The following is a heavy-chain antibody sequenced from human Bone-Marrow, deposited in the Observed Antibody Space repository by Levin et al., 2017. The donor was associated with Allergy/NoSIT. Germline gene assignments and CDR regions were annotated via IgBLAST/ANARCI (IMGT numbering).Heavy chain of an antibody. CDR2: LYTDGAT. J-gene: IGHJ4*02. V-gene: IGHV3-66*01. CDR3: VRDLSTLVRGVIPD. D-gene: IGHD3-10*01. Sequence: LSLTCAASGFTVSSNHMNWVRQAPGKGLEWLSLLYTDGATYYADSVKGRFTVSRDTSKNTLYLQMNSLRPEDTAVYYCVRDLSTLVRGVIPDWGQGTLVTVSS. CDR1: GFTVSSNH.